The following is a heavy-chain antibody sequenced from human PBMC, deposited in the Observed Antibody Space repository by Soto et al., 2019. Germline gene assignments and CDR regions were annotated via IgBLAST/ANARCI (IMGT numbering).Heavy chain of an antibody. CDR1: GFSFSSYG. Sequence: EVHLLESGGGLVQPGESLRLSCVASGFSFSSYGMSWVRQAPGKGLEWASIISGSGDAKYYADSVKGRLTISRDNSKNTMYLQMDSLRAEDTAVYDCAKDFDSDETSHGPNDYWGQGTLVTVSS. V-gene: IGHV3-23*01. CDR2: ISGSGDAK. D-gene: IGHD3-22*01. J-gene: IGHJ4*02. CDR3: AKDFDSDETSHGPNDY.